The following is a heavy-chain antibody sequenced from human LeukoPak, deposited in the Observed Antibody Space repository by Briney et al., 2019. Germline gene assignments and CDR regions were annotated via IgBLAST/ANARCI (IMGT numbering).Heavy chain of an antibody. CDR1: GGSFSGYY. Sequence: SETLSLTCAVYGGSFSGYYWSWIRQPPGKGLERIGEINHSGSTNYNPSLKSRVTISVDTSKNQFSLKLSSVTAADTAVYYCARASRELQDYYYGMDVWGQGTTVTVSS. V-gene: IGHV4-34*01. CDR3: ARASRELQDYYYGMDV. CDR2: INHSGST. J-gene: IGHJ6*02. D-gene: IGHD1-26*01.